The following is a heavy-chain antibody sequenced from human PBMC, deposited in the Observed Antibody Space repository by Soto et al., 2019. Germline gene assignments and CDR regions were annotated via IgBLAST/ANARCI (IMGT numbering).Heavy chain of an antibody. Sequence: EVQLLESGGGLVQPGGSLRLSCAASGFTFSSYAMGWVRQAPGKGLEWVSGISGGGDNTYSAGSVKGRFTISRDNSNNALFLRMNNLRAEDTAVYFCAKDRAAVTTYYFDNWGQGALVTVSS. V-gene: IGHV3-23*01. CDR2: ISGGGDNT. CDR3: AKDRAAVTTYYFDN. CDR1: GFTFSSYA. J-gene: IGHJ4*02. D-gene: IGHD4-17*01.